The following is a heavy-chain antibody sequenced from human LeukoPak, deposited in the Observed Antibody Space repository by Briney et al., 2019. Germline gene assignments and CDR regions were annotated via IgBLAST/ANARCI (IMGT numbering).Heavy chain of an antibody. D-gene: IGHD6-13*01. Sequence: GGSLRLSCAASGFTFSNFAMTWVRQAPGKGLEWVSSIVGSSSTYYADSLKGRFTISRDNAKNSLYLQMNSLRAEDTAVYYRARIGAGSSRDYWGQGTLVTVSS. J-gene: IGHJ4*02. V-gene: IGHV3-21*01. CDR1: GFTFSNFA. CDR3: ARIGAGSSRDY. CDR2: IVGSSST.